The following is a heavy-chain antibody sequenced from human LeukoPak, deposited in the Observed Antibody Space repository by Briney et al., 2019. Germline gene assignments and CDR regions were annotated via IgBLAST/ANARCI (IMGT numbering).Heavy chain of an antibody. CDR1: GFTVSSNS. J-gene: IGHJ5*02. CDR2: IYHSGST. CDR3: ARDRGYYGSGSYHKANWFDP. Sequence: GSLRLSCTVSGFTVSSNSMSWVRQPPGKGLEWIGEIYHSGSTNYNPSLKSRVTISVDKSKNQFSLKLSSVTAADTAVYYCARDRGYYGSGSYHKANWFDPWGQGTLVTVSS. V-gene: IGHV4-4*02. D-gene: IGHD3-10*01.